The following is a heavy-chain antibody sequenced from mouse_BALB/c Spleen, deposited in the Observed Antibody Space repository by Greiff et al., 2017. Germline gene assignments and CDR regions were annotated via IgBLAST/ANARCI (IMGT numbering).Heavy chain of an antibody. CDR3: ARYGNYYFDY. J-gene: IGHJ2*01. Sequence: VQLQESGPGLVAPSQSLSITCTVSGFSLTSYGVHWVRQPPGKGLEWLGVIWAGGSTNYNSALMSSLSISKDYSKSQVFLKMNSLQTDDTAMYYCARYGNYYFDYWGQGTTLTVSS. V-gene: IGHV2-9*02. CDR2: IWAGGST. D-gene: IGHD2-1*01. CDR1: GFSLTSYG.